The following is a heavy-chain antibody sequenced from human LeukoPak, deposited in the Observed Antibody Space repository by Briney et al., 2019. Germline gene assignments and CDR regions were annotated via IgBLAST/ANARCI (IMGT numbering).Heavy chain of an antibody. CDR2: IYTSGST. V-gene: IGHV4-4*07. CDR1: GGSISSYY. Sequence: PSQTLSLTCTVSGGSISSYYWSWIRQPAGKGLEWIGRIYTSGSTNYNPSLKSRVTMSVDTSKNQFSLKLSSVTAADTAVYYCARDLGPRGFDAFYIWGQGTMVTVSS. J-gene: IGHJ3*02. CDR3: ARDLGPRGFDAFYI.